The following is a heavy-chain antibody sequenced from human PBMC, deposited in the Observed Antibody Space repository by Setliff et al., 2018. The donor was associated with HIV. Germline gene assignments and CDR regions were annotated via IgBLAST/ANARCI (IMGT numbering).Heavy chain of an antibody. CDR2: INTDGSIT. CDR3: ARLLDY. Sequence: GGSLRLSCAASGLTFSNYWLHWVRQASGKGLVWVSRINTDGSITSYADSVKGRFTISRDNAKKTLYLQMNSLRVEDTAVYYCARLLDYWGQGTLVTVSS. J-gene: IGHJ4*02. CDR1: GLTFSNYW. V-gene: IGHV3-74*01.